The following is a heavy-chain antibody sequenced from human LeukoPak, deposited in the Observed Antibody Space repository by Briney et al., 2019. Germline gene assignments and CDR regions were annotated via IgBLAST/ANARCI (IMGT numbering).Heavy chain of an antibody. J-gene: IGHJ5*02. CDR3: ARLSYSGRISGWFDP. Sequence: SETLSLTCTVSGASISSYYWSWIRQPPEKGLEWIGYIYYSGSTNYNPSLKSRVTISVDTSKNQFSLRLSSVTAADTAVYYCARLSYSGRISGWFDPWGQGTLVTVSS. V-gene: IGHV4-59*12. D-gene: IGHD2-21*01. CDR2: IYYSGST. CDR1: GASISSYY.